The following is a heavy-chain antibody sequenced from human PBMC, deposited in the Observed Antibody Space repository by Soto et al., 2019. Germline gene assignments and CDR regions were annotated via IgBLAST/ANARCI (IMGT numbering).Heavy chain of an antibody. D-gene: IGHD6-19*01. CDR3: ARDLAAVAGNLGDDY. Sequence: GGSLRLSCAASGFTFSSYAMHWVHQAPGKGLEWVAVISYDGSNKYYADSVKGRFTISRDNSKNTLYLQMNSLRAEDTAVYYCARDLAAVAGNLGDDYWGQGTLVTVSS. V-gene: IGHV3-30-3*01. CDR2: ISYDGSNK. CDR1: GFTFSSYA. J-gene: IGHJ4*02.